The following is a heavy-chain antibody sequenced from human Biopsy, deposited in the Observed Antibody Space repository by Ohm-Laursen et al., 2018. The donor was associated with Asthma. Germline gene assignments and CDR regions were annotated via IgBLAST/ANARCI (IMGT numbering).Heavy chain of an antibody. Sequence: SLRLSCSAPGFAFNRFDMHWVRQAPGEGLEWLALITADSVHKYNGDSVRGRFSISRDNSKRTVYLHMAGLTVADTAVYFCARGEDPRAVADHLDIWGQGARVIVSS. CDR3: ARGEDPRAVADHLDI. J-gene: IGHJ4*02. CDR1: GFAFNRFD. V-gene: IGHV3-33*08. CDR2: ITADSVHK.